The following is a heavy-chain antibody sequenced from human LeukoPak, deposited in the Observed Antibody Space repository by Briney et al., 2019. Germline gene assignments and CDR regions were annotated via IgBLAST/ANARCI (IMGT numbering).Heavy chain of an antibody. CDR1: GYTFTSYY. CDR3: ARVPNYYDTKWSYYYMDV. CDR2: INPSGGST. J-gene: IGHJ6*03. V-gene: IGHV1-46*01. Sequence: GASVKVSCKASGYTFTSYYMHWVRQAPGQGLEWMGIINPSGGSTSYAQKFQGRVTMTRDMSTSTVYMELSSLRSEDTAVYYCARVPNYYDTKWSYYYMDVWGKGTTVTVSS. D-gene: IGHD3-22*01.